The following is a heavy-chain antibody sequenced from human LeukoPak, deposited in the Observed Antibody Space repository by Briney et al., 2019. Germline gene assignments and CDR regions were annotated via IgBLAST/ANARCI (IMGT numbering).Heavy chain of an antibody. V-gene: IGHV1-8*03. D-gene: IGHD3-10*01. CDR2: MNPNSGNT. CDR3: ARGGRPNYYGSGSYQN. Sequence: ASVKVSCKASGYTFTSYDINWVRQATGQGLEWMGRMNPNSGNTGYAQKFQGRVTITRNTSISTAYMELSSLRSEDTVVYYCARGGRPNYYGSGSYQNWGQGTLVTVSS. CDR1: GYTFTSYD. J-gene: IGHJ4*02.